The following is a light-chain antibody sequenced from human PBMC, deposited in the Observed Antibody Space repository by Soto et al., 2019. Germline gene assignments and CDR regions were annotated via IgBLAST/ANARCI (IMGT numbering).Light chain of an antibody. Sequence: DIQMTQSPSTLSASVGDRVTIICRASQSVSTWLAWYQQKPGKAPKLLIYKASNLGSGVPSRFTGSGSGTEFTLTISSLQPDDFATYYCQQYNSWTFGQGTKVDIK. CDR1: QSVSTW. CDR3: QQYNSWT. CDR2: KAS. V-gene: IGKV1-5*03. J-gene: IGKJ1*01.